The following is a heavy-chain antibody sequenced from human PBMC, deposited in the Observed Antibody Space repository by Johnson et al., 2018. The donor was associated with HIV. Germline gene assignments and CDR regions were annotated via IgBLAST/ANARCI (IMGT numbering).Heavy chain of an antibody. J-gene: IGHJ3*02. V-gene: IGHV3-33*08. CDR2: IRYDGSNK. D-gene: IGHD5-12*01. CDR3: SRHSPRGYSGYDAFDI. CDR1: GFTFSSYG. Sequence: QVHLVESGGGVVQPGGSLRLSCAASGFTFSSYGMHWVRQAPGKGLEWVAFIRYDGSNKYYADSVKGRFTISRDNAKNSLYLQMNSLRAEDTAVYYCSRHSPRGYSGYDAFDIWGQGTMVTVSS.